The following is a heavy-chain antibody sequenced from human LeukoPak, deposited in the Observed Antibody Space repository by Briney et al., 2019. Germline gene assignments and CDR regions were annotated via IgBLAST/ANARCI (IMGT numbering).Heavy chain of an antibody. V-gene: IGHV3-21*01. Sequence: GGSLRLSCAASGFTFSSYSMNWVRQAPGKGLEWVSSISPSSSYIYYADSVKGRFTISRDNAKNSLYLQMNSLRAEDTAVYYCARGGHYDSVWGRYRQKDGFDYWGQGTLVIVSS. D-gene: IGHD3-16*02. J-gene: IGHJ4*02. CDR2: ISPSSSYI. CDR3: ARGGHYDSVWGRYRQKDGFDY. CDR1: GFTFSSYS.